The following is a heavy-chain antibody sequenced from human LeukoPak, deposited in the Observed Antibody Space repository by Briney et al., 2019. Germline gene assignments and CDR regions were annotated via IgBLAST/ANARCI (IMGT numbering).Heavy chain of an antibody. J-gene: IGHJ4*02. CDR3: VREDTPATANY. CDR1: GFTFSSYA. D-gene: IGHD2-21*02. V-gene: IGHV3-23*01. Sequence: GGSLRLSCAASGFTFSSYAMSWVRQAPGKGLEWVSGISGSGGNTYYADSVKGRFTISRDNSKDTLFLQMHSLRPGDTAVYYCVREDTPATANYWGQGTLVTISS. CDR2: ISGSGGNT.